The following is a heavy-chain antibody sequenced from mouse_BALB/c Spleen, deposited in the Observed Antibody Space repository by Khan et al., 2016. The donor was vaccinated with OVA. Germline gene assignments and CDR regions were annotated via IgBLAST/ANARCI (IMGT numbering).Heavy chain of an antibody. CDR2: ISDGGSYT. CDR3: ARGYYGDPFAY. V-gene: IGHV5-4*02. J-gene: IGHJ3*01. D-gene: IGHD2-13*01. CDR1: GFTFSDHY. Sequence: EVELVESGGDLVKPGGSLKLSCAASGFTFSDHYMYWVRQTPEKRLEWVATISDGGSYTYYPDSLKGRSTISRDDAKNNLYLQMNSLKSEDSAMYNCARGYYGDPFAYWGQGTLVTVSA.